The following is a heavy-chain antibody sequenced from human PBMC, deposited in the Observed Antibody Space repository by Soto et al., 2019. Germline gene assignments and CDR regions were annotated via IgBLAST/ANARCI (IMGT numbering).Heavy chain of an antibody. D-gene: IGHD2-15*01. J-gene: IGHJ6*03. V-gene: IGHV3-74*01. CDR1: GFTFSNYW. Sequence: EVKLVESGGGLVQPGGSLRLSCAASGFTFSNYWMYWVRQAPGQGLVWVSRINSDGSVSSYADSVKGRLTISRDNVKNTLYLQMNSCRVEDTTVYYCARGDCVGGSCYSLAGSFYYYMDVWGKGTTVTVFS. CDR2: INSDGSVS. CDR3: ARGDCVGGSCYSLAGSFYYYMDV.